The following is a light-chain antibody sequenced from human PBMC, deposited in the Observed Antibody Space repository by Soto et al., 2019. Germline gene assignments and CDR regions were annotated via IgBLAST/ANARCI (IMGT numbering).Light chain of an antibody. V-gene: IGLV2-23*01. CDR1: GRSYNL. J-gene: IGLJ7*01. CDR3: CSYADSTNVV. CDR2: EDN. Sequence: QSALTQPASVSGSPGQSITISCTGSGRSYNLVSWFQQSPGKAPKLIIYEDNKRPSGVSNRFSGSKSGNTASLTISGLQAEDEADYYCCSYADSTNVVFGGGTKVTV.